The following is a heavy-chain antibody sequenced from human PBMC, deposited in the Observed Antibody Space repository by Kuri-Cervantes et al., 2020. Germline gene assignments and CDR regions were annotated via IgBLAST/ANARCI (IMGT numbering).Heavy chain of an antibody. CDR1: GFTFSSYS. V-gene: IGHV4-34*01. CDR2: INHSGST. CDR3: ARPGGWFELYGMDV. J-gene: IGHJ6*02. Sequence: GSLGLSCAASGFTFSSYSMNWVRQAPGKGLEWIGEINHSGSTNYNPSLKSRVTISVDTSKNQFSLKLSSVTAADTAVYYCARPGGWFELYGMDVWGQGTTVTVSS. D-gene: IGHD3-10*01.